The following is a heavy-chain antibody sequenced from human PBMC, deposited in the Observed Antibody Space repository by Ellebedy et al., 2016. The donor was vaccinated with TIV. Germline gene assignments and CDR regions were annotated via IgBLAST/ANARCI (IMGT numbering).Heavy chain of an antibody. Sequence: GESLKISCAASGFTFSSFAMSWVRQAPGKGLEWVSSINTGGTTYYADSVKGRFTISRDNSRNTLYLQMNSLRADDSAIYYCGRDAVTGNGRWDWLDPWGQGATVTVS. V-gene: IGHV3-23*01. D-gene: IGHD2-21*02. CDR2: INTGGTT. CDR1: GFTFSSFA. CDR3: GRDAVTGNGRWDWLDP. J-gene: IGHJ6*02.